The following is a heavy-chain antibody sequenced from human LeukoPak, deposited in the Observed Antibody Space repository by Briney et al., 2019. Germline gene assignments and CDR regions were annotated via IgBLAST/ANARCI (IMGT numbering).Heavy chain of an antibody. D-gene: IGHD6-19*01. Sequence: GGSLRLSCAASGFRFKNYAMAWVRQPPGKGLEWVSAISGSGGSTYYADSVKGRFTISRDNSKNTLYLQMNSLRAEDTAVYYCAKGPPPVADTVDYFDYWGQGTLVTVSS. V-gene: IGHV3-23*01. CDR3: AKGPPPVADTVDYFDY. J-gene: IGHJ4*02. CDR1: GFRFKNYA. CDR2: ISGSGGST.